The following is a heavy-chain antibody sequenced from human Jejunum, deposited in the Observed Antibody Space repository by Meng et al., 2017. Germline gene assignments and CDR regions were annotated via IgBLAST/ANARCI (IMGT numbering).Heavy chain of an antibody. Sequence: QLGGRGGGLVQPGGSLRLSCAASGFTFRNFWMQWVRQAPGKGLVWVSRINIDGSSTDYADSVKGRFTISRDDAKNTLYLQMNSLRVEDTAVYYCTRTGSYRYDFWGQGTLVTVSS. CDR3: TRTGSYRYDF. CDR1: GFTFRNFW. V-gene: IGHV3-74*01. J-gene: IGHJ4*02. D-gene: IGHD1-26*01. CDR2: INIDGSST.